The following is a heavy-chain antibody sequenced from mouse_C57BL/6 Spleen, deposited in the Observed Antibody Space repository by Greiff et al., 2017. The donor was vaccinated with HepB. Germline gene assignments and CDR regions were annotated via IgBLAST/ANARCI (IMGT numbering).Heavy chain of an antibody. V-gene: IGHV3-6*01. CDR3: ARAGVYYDYDGAWFAY. D-gene: IGHD2-4*01. CDR1: GYSITSGYY. CDR2: ISYDGSN. J-gene: IGHJ3*01. Sequence: DVQLQESGPGLVKPSQSLSLTCSVTGYSITSGYYWNWIRQFPGNKLEWMGYISYDGSNNYNPSLKNRISITRDTSKNQFFLKLNSVTTEDTATYYCARAGVYYDYDGAWFAYWGQGTLVTVSA.